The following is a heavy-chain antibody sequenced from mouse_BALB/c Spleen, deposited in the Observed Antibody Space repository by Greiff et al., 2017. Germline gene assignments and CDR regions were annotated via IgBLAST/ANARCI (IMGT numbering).Heavy chain of an antibody. CDR1: GFTFSDYY. CDR2: ISDGGSYT. V-gene: IGHV5-4*02. Sequence: EVKLVESGGGLVKPGGSLKLSCAASGFTFSDYYMYWVRQTPEKRLEWVATISDGGSYTYYPDSVKGRFTISRDNAKNNLYLQMSSLKSEDTAMYYCAREGPFAYWGQGTLVTVSA. CDR3: AREGPFAY. J-gene: IGHJ3*01.